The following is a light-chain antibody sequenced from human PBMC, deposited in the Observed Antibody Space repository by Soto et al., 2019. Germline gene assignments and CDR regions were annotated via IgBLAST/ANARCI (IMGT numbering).Light chain of an antibody. CDR1: QSINTW. CDR3: QQYQTYSQ. Sequence: DIQMTQSPSTLSASVGDRVTITCRASQSINTWLAWYQLKPGRAPKLLISKASTLESGVSSRFSGSGSGTEFPLPTSTLQPDVFATYYCQQYQTYSQFGQGTKVEIK. CDR2: KAS. J-gene: IGKJ1*01. V-gene: IGKV1-5*03.